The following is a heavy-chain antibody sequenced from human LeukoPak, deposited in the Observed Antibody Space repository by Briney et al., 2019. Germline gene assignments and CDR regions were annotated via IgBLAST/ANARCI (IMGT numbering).Heavy chain of an antibody. Sequence: SQTLSLTCTVSGGSISSGSYYWSWIRQPAGTGLEWIGRIYTSGSTNYNPSLKSRVTISVDTSKNQFSLKLSSVTAADTAVYCCARGGGNSPLWGQGTLVTVSS. V-gene: IGHV4-61*02. CDR1: GGSISSGSYY. D-gene: IGHD4-23*01. J-gene: IGHJ4*02. CDR2: IYTSGST. CDR3: ARGGGNSPL.